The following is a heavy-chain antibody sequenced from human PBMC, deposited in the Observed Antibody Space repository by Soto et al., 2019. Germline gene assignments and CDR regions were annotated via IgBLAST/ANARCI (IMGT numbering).Heavy chain of an antibody. CDR1: GYTFTSYY. V-gene: IGHV1-69*13. J-gene: IGHJ4*02. CDR2: IIPIFGTA. Sequence: SVKVSCKASGYTFTSYYMHWVRQAPGQGLEWMGGIIPIFGTANYAQKFQGRITITADESTSTAYMELSSLRSEDTAVYYCAREGASSSWYGGFDYWGQGTLVTVSS. D-gene: IGHD6-13*01. CDR3: AREGASSSWYGGFDY.